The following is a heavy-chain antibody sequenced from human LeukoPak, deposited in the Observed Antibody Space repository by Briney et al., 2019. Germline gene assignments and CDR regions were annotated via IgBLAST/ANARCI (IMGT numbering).Heavy chain of an antibody. CDR3: ARPGYCSGGSCSDWFDS. CDR1: GYTFTGYY. D-gene: IGHD2-15*01. J-gene: IGHJ5*01. Sequence: ASVKVSCKASGYTFTGYYMHWMRQAPGQGLEWMGWIDPNSAGTNFAQKFQGRVSMTRDTSINTAYLELSRLRSDDTAVYYCARPGYCSGGSCSDWFDSWGQGTLVTVSS. V-gene: IGHV1-2*02. CDR2: IDPNSAGT.